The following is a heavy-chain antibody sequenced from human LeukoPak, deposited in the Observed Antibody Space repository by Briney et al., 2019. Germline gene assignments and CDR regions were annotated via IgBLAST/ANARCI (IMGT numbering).Heavy chain of an antibody. CDR1: GFTLRSYD. CDR3: ASGTPKWELLRGWFDP. J-gene: IGHJ5*02. V-gene: IGHV3-30*03. Sequence: GGSLRLSCAASGFTLRSYDMHWVRQAPGKGLEWVSLMSYNGSYKYYADSVKGRFTISRDNSKNTLYLQMNSLRAEDTAVYYCASGTPKWELLRGWFDPWGQGTLVTVSS. CDR2: MSYNGSYK. D-gene: IGHD1-26*01.